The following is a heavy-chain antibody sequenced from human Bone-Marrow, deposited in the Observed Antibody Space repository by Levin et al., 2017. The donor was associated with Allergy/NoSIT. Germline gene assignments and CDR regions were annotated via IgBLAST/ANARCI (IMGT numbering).Heavy chain of an antibody. J-gene: IGHJ6*02. V-gene: IGHV3-11*01. D-gene: IGHD6-19*01. CDR3: ARHGEWLVGDSYHYGMDV. CDR2: ISSGGTIT. CDR1: GFNFRDFY. Sequence: GESLKISCEASGFNFRDFYISWIRQAPGKGLEWVSFISSGGTITFYADSVKGRFTISRDNAKNSVFLRMNSLRVDDTAVYYCARHGEWLVGDSYHYGMDVWGQGTTVTISS.